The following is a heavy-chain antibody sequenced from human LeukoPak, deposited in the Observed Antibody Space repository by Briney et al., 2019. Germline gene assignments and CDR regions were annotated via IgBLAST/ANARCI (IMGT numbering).Heavy chain of an antibody. CDR1: GGSFRDYY. Sequence: PSETLSLTCVVYGGSFRDYYWSWIRQPPGKGLEWIGYIYYSGSTNYNPSLKSRVTISVDTSKNQFSLKLSSVTAADTAVYYCARAVDDFGTNDAFDIWGQGTMVTVSS. D-gene: IGHD3-3*01. J-gene: IGHJ3*02. CDR2: IYYSGST. V-gene: IGHV4-59*01. CDR3: ARAVDDFGTNDAFDI.